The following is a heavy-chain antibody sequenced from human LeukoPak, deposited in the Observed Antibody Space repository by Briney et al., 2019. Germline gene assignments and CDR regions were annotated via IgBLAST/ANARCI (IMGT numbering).Heavy chain of an antibody. V-gene: IGHV3-21*01. D-gene: IGHD7-27*01. CDR1: GFNFTAYG. CDR2: ISASSDYT. J-gene: IGHJ4*02. CDR3: AXLKLGTQDY. Sequence: GGSLRLSCAASGFNFTAYGMNWVRLAPGKGLEWVSSISASSDYTYYADSVTGRFTISRDNAKNSLYLQMNSLRAEDTAVYYCAXLKLGTQDYWGQGTLVTVSS.